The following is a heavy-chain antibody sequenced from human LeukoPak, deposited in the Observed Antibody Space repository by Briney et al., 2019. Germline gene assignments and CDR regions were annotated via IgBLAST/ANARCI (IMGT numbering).Heavy chain of an antibody. D-gene: IGHD3-10*01. Sequence: ASVKVSCKASGYNFNIYGLTWVRQAPGQGLEWMGWISASNGQTNYAQKFQGRVTMTTDTSTSTAYMELRSLRSDDTAVYYCARARDPYGQEGDYWGQGTLVTVSS. V-gene: IGHV1-18*01. J-gene: IGHJ4*02. CDR2: ISASNGQT. CDR3: ARARDPYGQEGDY. CDR1: GYNFNIYG.